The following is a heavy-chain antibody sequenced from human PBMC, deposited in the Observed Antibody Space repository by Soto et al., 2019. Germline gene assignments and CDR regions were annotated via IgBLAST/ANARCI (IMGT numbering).Heavy chain of an antibody. D-gene: IGHD2-21*01. CDR3: ARLRFCGGDSCYHLDV. CDR2: INPNSGGT. J-gene: IGHJ3*01. V-gene: IGHV1-2*04. CDR1: GYTFTGYY. Sequence: GASVKVSCKASGYTFTGYYMHWVRQAPGQGLEWMGWINPNSGGTNYAQKFQGWVTMTRDTSISTAYMDLRSLKLEDTAVYYCARLRFCGGDSCYHLDVWGPGSKVTLSS.